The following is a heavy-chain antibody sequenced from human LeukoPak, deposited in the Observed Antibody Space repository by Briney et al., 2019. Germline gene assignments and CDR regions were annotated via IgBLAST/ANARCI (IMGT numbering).Heavy chain of an antibody. CDR2: ISGSGGST. V-gene: IGHV3-23*01. Sequence: GGSLRLSCAASGFTFSSYGMSWVRQAPGKGLEWVSAISGSGGSTYYADSAKVRFTISRANSKNTLYLQMNSRRAEDTAVYYCAKDTGAYCGGDCPPAPPYYYDGSGYYFDFWGQGTLVTVSS. J-gene: IGHJ4*02. CDR1: GFTFSSYG. D-gene: IGHD3-22*01. CDR3: AKDTGAYCGGDCPPAPPYYYDGSGYYFDF.